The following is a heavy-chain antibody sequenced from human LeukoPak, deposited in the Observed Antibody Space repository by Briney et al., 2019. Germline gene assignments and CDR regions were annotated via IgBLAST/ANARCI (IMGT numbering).Heavy chain of an antibody. CDR3: ARAPTVTTNFDS. D-gene: IGHD4-17*01. CDR1: GFIVSDNY. CDR2: IYASGKT. J-gene: IGHJ4*02. Sequence: GGFLRLSCAASGFIVSDNYWSWVRQAPGEGLEWVSIIYASGKTVYADSVKDRFTISRDNSKNTVYLQMNNLRVEDTAVYHCARAPTVTTNFDSWGQGTLVTVSS. V-gene: IGHV3-66*01.